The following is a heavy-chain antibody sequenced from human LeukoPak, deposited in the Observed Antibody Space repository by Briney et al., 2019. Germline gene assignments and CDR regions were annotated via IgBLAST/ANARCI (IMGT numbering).Heavy chain of an antibody. Sequence: SETLSLTCTVSGGSISSSNWWSWVRQPPGKGLEWIGSIYHSGSTYYNPSLKSRVTISVDTSKNQFSLKLSSVTAADTAVYYCARGAAATYYYDSSGYYYIDYWGQGTLVTVSS. D-gene: IGHD3-22*01. V-gene: IGHV4-38-2*02. CDR2: IYHSGST. CDR1: GGSISSSNW. CDR3: ARGAAATYYYDSSGYYYIDY. J-gene: IGHJ4*02.